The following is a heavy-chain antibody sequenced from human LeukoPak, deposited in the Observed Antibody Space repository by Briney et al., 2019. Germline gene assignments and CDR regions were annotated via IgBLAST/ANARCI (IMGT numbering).Heavy chain of an antibody. CDR2: ISYDGSNK. Sequence: PGGSLRLSCAASGFTFSSYGMHWARQAPGKGLEWVAVISYDGSNKYYADSVKGRFTISRDNSKNTLYLQMNSLRAEDTAVYYCAKDEYSSAGGTIDYWGQGTLVTVSS. D-gene: IGHD6-19*01. J-gene: IGHJ4*02. CDR3: AKDEYSSAGGTIDY. V-gene: IGHV3-30*18. CDR1: GFTFSSYG.